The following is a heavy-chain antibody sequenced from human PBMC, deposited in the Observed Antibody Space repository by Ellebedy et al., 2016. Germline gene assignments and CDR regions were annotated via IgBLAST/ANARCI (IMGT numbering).Heavy chain of an antibody. CDR3: ARIGQWLAEHFDY. J-gene: IGHJ4*02. D-gene: IGHD6-19*01. V-gene: IGHV3-21*04. CDR1: GFTFSSYS. CDR2: ISSSSSYI. Sequence: GESLKISCAASGFTFSSYSMNWVRQAPGKGLEWVSSISSSSSYIYYADSVKGRFTISRDNAKNSLYLQMNSLRAEDTAVYYCARIGQWLAEHFDYWGQGTLVTVSS.